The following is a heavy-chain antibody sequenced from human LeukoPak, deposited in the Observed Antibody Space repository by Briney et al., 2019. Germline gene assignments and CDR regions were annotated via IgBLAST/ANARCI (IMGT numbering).Heavy chain of an antibody. Sequence: SETLSLTCTVSGVSISSHDYSWSWIRQPPGKGLEWIGYIYYSGTTYYNPSLESRVTISVDTSKNQFSLKLSSVTAADTAVYFCAREAHDYGDYIGAFDIWGQGTMVTVSS. CDR2: IYYSGTT. CDR1: GVSISSHDYS. CDR3: AREAHDYGDYIGAFDI. D-gene: IGHD4-17*01. V-gene: IGHV4-30-4*01. J-gene: IGHJ3*02.